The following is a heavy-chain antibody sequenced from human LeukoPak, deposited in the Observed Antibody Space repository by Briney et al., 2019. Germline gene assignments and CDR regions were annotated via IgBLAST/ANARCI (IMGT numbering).Heavy chain of an antibody. CDR2: INHSGST. D-gene: IGHD3-9*01. Sequence: SETLSLTCAVYGGSFSGYYWSWIRQPPGKGLEWIGEINHSGSTNYNPSLKSRVTISVDTSKNQFSLKLSSVTAADTAVYYCAKETSPLRYFDWLFGGGAFDIWGQGTMVTVSS. CDR3: AKETSPLRYFDWLFGGGAFDI. CDR1: GGSFSGYY. J-gene: IGHJ3*02. V-gene: IGHV4-34*01.